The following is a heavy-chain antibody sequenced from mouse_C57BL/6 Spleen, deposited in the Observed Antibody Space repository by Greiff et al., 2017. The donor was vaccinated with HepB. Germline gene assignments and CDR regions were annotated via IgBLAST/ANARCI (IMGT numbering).Heavy chain of an antibody. CDR1: GFTFSDYG. CDR3: ARSGTAQATAWFAY. D-gene: IGHD3-2*02. Sequence: EVKVVESGGGLVKPGGSLKLSCAASGFTFSDYGMHWVRQAPEKGLEWVAYISSGSSTIYYADTVKGRFTISRDNAKNTLFLQMTSLRSEDTAMYYCARSGTAQATAWFAYWGQGTLVTVSA. J-gene: IGHJ3*01. CDR2: ISSGSSTI. V-gene: IGHV5-17*01.